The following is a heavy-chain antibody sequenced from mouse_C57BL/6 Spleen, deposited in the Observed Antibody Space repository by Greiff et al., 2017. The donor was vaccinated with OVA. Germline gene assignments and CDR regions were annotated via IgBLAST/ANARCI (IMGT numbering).Heavy chain of an antibody. V-gene: IGHV1-82*01. D-gene: IGHD1-1*01. J-gene: IGHJ1*03. CDR2: IYPGDGDT. CDR3: AREEYYYGSSYFDV. CDR1: GYAFSSSW. Sequence: QVQLQQSGPELVKPGASVKISCKASGYAFSSSWMNWVKQRPGKGLEWIGRIYPGDGDTNYNGKFKGKATLTADKSSSTAYMQLSSLTSEDSAVYFCAREEYYYGSSYFDVWGTGTTVTVSS.